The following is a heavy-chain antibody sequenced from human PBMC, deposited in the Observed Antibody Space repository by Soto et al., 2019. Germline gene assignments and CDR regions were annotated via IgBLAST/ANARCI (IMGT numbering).Heavy chain of an antibody. CDR1: GYTFTSYA. CDR3: AREADPTYYYGSGRYGMDV. Sequence: GASVKVSCKASGYTFTSYAMHWVRQAPGQRLEWMGWINAGNGNTKYSQKFQGRVTITRDTSASTAYMELRSLRSDDTAVYYCAREADPTYYYGSGRYGMDVWGQGTAVTVSS. V-gene: IGHV1-3*01. J-gene: IGHJ6*02. D-gene: IGHD3-10*01. CDR2: INAGNGNT.